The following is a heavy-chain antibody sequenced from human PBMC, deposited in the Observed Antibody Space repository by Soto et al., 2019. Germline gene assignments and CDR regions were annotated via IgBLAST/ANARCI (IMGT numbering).Heavy chain of an antibody. CDR3: ARDPGGSYAY. CDR2: ISPHSGGT. D-gene: IGHD1-26*01. V-gene: IGHV1-2*02. J-gene: IGHJ4*02. CDR1: GYTFTGYF. Sequence: ASVKVSCKASGYTFTGYFIHWVRQAPGQGLEWMGWISPHSGGTHYAQKFQGRVTMTRDTFISTAYMELNRVRSDDTAVYFCARDPGGSYAYWGQGTLVTVSS.